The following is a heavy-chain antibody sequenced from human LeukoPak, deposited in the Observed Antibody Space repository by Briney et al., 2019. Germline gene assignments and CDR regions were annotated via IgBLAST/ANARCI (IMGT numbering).Heavy chain of an antibody. J-gene: IGHJ6*03. Sequence: ASVKVSCKASGYTFTSYGISWVRQAPGQGLEWMGWISAYNGNTNYAQKLQGRVTMTTDTSTSTAYMELRSLRSDDTAVYYCAREGDIVLVPAARVMDVWGKGTTVTVSS. D-gene: IGHD2-2*01. CDR2: ISAYNGNT. CDR1: GYTFTSYG. V-gene: IGHV1-18*01. CDR3: AREGDIVLVPAARVMDV.